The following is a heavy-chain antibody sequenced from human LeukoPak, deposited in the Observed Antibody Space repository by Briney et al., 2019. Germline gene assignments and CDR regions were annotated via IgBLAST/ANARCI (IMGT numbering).Heavy chain of an antibody. J-gene: IGHJ4*02. CDR3: AKDGNREFGELLLQYYFDY. D-gene: IGHD3-10*01. Sequence: GGSLRLSCAASGFTFSSYAMSWVRQAPGKGLEWVSAISGSGGSTYYADSVKGRFTISRDNSKNTLYLQMNSLRAEDTAVYYCAKDGNREFGELLLQYYFDYWGQGTLVTVSS. V-gene: IGHV3-23*01. CDR1: GFTFSSYA. CDR2: ISGSGGST.